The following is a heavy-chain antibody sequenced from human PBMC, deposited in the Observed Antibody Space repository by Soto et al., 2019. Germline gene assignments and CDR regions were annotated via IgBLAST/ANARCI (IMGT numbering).Heavy chain of an antibody. V-gene: IGHV4-30-4*01. CDR2: IYYSGST. CDR1: GGSISSGDYY. CDR3: ARAPHIVLMVYDY. J-gene: IGHJ4*02. D-gene: IGHD2-8*01. Sequence: QVQLQESGPGLVKPSQTLSLTCTVSGGSISSGDYYWSWIRQPPGKGLEWIGYIYYSGSTYYNPSLTSRVTISVDTSKNQFSVKLSSVTAADAAVYYCARAPHIVLMVYDYWGEGTLVTVSS.